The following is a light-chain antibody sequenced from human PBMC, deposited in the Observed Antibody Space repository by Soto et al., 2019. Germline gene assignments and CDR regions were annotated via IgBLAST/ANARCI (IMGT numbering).Light chain of an antibody. CDR1: QSVSGY. CDR2: GAS. J-gene: IGKJ4*01. Sequence: EIILTQSPGTLSGSPGETVTLACRASQSVSGYLAWYQQKSGQAPRLLIHGASYMNTGVPARFSGSGSGTEFTLIIISRQSEDFGPYYCQQYKDWPPLTFGGGTRVDIK. CDR3: QQYKDWPPLT. V-gene: IGKV3-15*01.